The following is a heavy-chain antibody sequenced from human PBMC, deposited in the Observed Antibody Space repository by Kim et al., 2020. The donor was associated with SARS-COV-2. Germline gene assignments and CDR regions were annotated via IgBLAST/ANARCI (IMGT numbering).Heavy chain of an antibody. CDR1: GFIFSDSS. J-gene: IGHJ3*02. D-gene: IGHD4-17*01. V-gene: IGHV3-73*01. Sequence: GGSLRLSCAASGFIFSDSSIYWVRQAPGRGLEWVGRVRGKDNSYAAAYPASLERRFIISRDDSENTAYLEMNSLKIEDTAIYYCTRWTATETPLTDALDIWGQGTAVTVSS. CDR3: TRWTATETPLTDALDI. CDR2: VRGKDNSYAA.